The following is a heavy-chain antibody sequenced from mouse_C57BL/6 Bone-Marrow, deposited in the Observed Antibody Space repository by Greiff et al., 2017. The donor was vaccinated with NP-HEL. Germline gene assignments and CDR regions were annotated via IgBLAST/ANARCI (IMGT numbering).Heavy chain of an antibody. Sequence: QVQLQQSGAELVMPGASVKLSCKASGYTFISYWMHWVKQRPGQGLEWIGEIDPSDSYTNYNQKFKGKSTLTVDKSSSTAYMQLSSLTSEDSAVYYCARGSYWGQGTTLTVSS. J-gene: IGHJ2*01. CDR3: ARGSY. CDR1: GYTFISYW. CDR2: IDPSDSYT. V-gene: IGHV1-69*01.